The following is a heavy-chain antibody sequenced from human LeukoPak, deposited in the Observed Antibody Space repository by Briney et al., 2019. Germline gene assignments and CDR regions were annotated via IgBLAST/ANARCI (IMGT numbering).Heavy chain of an antibody. Sequence: PSETLSLTCTVSGGSISSSSYYWGWIRRPPGKGLEWIGSIYYSGSTYYNPSLKSRVTISVDTSKNQFSLKLSSVTAADTAVYYCARHGYCSSTSCPGDAFDIWGQGTMVTVSS. CDR1: GGSISSSSYY. CDR3: ARHGYCSSTSCPGDAFDI. J-gene: IGHJ3*02. CDR2: IYYSGST. V-gene: IGHV4-39*01. D-gene: IGHD2-2*03.